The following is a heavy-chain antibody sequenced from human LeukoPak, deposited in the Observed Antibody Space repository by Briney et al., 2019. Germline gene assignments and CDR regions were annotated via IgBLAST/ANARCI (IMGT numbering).Heavy chain of an antibody. D-gene: IGHD3-22*01. Sequence: GGSLRLSCAASGFTVSSNYMSWVRQAPGKGLEWVSVIYSGGSTYYADSVKGRFTISRDNSKNTLYLQKNSLRAEDTAVYYYARDVRPYSSGYLYYGMDVWGQGTTVTVSS. J-gene: IGHJ6*02. CDR2: IYSGGST. CDR1: GFTVSSNY. CDR3: ARDVRPYSSGYLYYGMDV. V-gene: IGHV3-66*01.